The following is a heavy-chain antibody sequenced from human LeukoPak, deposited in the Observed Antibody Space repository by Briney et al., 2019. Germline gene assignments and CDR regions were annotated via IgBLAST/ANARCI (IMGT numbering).Heavy chain of an antibody. D-gene: IGHD3-22*01. CDR1: GGSISSGGYY. CDR3: ASGVAVFNPAYYYDSSGYYDY. Sequence: SETLSLTCTVSGGSISSGGYYWSWIRQHPGKGLEWIGYIYYSASTYYNPSLKSRVTISVDTSKNQFSLKLSSVTAADTAVYYCASGVAVFNPAYYYDSSGYYDYWGQGTLVTVSS. CDR2: IYYSAST. V-gene: IGHV4-31*03. J-gene: IGHJ4*02.